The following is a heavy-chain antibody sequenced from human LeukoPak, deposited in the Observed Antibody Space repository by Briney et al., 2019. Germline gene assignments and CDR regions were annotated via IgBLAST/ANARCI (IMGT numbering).Heavy chain of an antibody. J-gene: IGHJ5*02. CDR1: GFTFSSYG. Sequence: GGSLRLSCAASGFTFSSYGMHWVRQAPGKGLEWVAVIWYDGSNKYYADSVKGRFTISRDNSKNTLYLQMNSLRAEDTAVYYCARVRPDFWSPNWFDPWGQGTLVTVSS. CDR2: IWYDGSNK. CDR3: ARVRPDFWSPNWFDP. V-gene: IGHV3-33*01. D-gene: IGHD3-3*01.